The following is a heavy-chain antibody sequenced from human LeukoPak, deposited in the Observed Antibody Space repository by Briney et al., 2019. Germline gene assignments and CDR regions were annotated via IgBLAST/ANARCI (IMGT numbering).Heavy chain of an antibody. CDR2: IYYSGTT. J-gene: IGHJ6*02. D-gene: IGHD2-2*01. CDR3: ARAACSSTSCYAGYYYGMDV. CDR1: GDSISSGGSY. V-gene: IGHV4-31*03. Sequence: SQTLSLTCTVSGDSISSGGSYWSWTRQHPGEGLEWIGYIYYSGTTQYNPSLKSRVTISIDTSKNQFSLKPTSVTAADTAVYYCARAACSSTSCYAGYYYGMDVWGQGTTVTVSS.